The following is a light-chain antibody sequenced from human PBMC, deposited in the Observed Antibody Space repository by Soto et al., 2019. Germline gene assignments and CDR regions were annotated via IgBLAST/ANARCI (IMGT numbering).Light chain of an antibody. CDR3: QQYADFPLT. Sequence: DIKMNQSPASLSASAEDRITITGQASQDIATFLNWYQQKPGKAPRLLIYDASTLKPGDTSRFSCSGSGTDFTFTISSLQPEDIATYYCQQYADFPLTFGGGTKVAIK. CDR2: DAS. CDR1: QDIATF. J-gene: IGKJ4*01. V-gene: IGKV1-33*01.